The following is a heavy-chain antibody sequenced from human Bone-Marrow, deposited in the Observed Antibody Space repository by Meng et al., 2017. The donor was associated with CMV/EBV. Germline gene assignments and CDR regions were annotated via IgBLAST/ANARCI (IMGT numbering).Heavy chain of an antibody. CDR2: IYYSGST. CDR3: ARKSRYYDFWSGQDY. Sequence: SETLSLTCTVSGGSISSGGYYWSWIRQHPGKGLEWIGYIYYSGSTYYNPSLKSRVTISVDTSKNQFSLKLSSVTAADTAVYYCARKSRYYDFWSGQDYWGQGDLVTVSS. V-gene: IGHV4-31*03. J-gene: IGHJ4*02. CDR1: GGSISSGGYY. D-gene: IGHD3-3*01.